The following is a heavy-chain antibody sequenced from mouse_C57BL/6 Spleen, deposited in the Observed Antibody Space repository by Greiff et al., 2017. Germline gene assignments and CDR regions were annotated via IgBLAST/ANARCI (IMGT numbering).Heavy chain of an antibody. CDR2: IDPETGGT. CDR3: TRWEPLLGFAY. CDR1: GYTFTDYE. Sequence: QVQLQQSGAELVRPGASVTLSCKASGYTFTDYEMHWVKQTPVHGLEWIGAIDPETGGTAYNQKFKGKAILTADKSSSTTYMELRSLTSEDSAVYYCTRWEPLLGFAYWGQGTLVTVSA. D-gene: IGHD1-1*01. J-gene: IGHJ3*01. V-gene: IGHV1-15*01.